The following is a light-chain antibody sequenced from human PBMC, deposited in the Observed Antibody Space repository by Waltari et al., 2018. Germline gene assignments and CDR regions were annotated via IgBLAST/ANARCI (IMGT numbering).Light chain of an antibody. V-gene: IGLV2-11*01. CDR2: EIN. J-gene: IGLJ2*01. CDR3: CSYAGSYTFGV. CDR1: SSDVGGYNY. Sequence: QSALTQPRSVSGSPGQSVTISCTGTSSDVGGYNYVSWYHQPPGKAPKLIIYEINKRPSGGPDRFSGSKSGNTASLTISGLQAEDEADYYCCSYAGSYTFGVFGGGTKVTVL.